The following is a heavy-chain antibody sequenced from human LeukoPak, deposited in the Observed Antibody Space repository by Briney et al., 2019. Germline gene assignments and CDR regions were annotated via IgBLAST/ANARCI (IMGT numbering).Heavy chain of an antibody. CDR3: AREDTAMVFVDY. CDR2: ISSSSTTI. V-gene: IGHV3-48*01. D-gene: IGHD5-18*01. CDR1: GFIFSSYS. J-gene: IGHJ4*02. Sequence: GGSLRLSCAASGFIFSSYSMKWVRQAPGKGLEWVSYISSSSTTIYYADSVKGRFTISRDNAKNTLYLQMNSLRAEDTAVYYCAREDTAMVFVDYWGQGTLVTVSS.